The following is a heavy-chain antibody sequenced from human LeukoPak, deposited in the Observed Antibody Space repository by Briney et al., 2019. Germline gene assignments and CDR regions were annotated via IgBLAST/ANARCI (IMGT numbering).Heavy chain of an antibody. Sequence: PSETLSLTCIVSGXSISRDYWTWIRQPPGKGLEWIGYIYYSGSTYYNPSLKSRVTISVETSKNQFSLKLSSVTAADTAVYYCARRNDPYGLDVWGQGTTVTVSS. CDR2: IYYSGST. CDR3: ARRNDPYGLDV. D-gene: IGHD1-1*01. CDR1: GXSISRDY. V-gene: IGHV4-59*08. J-gene: IGHJ6*02.